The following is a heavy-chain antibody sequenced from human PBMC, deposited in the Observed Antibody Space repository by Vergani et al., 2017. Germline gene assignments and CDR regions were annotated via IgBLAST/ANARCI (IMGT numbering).Heavy chain of an antibody. CDR3: AKDLALFVVVPAAIHDY. V-gene: IGHV3-11*01. J-gene: IGHJ4*03. CDR2: ISSSGNTI. Sequence: QVQLVESGGGLVKPGGSLRLSCAASGFTFSDYYMSWIRQAPGKGLEWVSYISSSGNTIYYADSLKGRFTISRDNAKNSLYLQMNSLRAEDTAVYYCAKDLALFVVVPAAIHDYWGQGTTVTVSS. D-gene: IGHD2-2*02. CDR1: GFTFSDYY.